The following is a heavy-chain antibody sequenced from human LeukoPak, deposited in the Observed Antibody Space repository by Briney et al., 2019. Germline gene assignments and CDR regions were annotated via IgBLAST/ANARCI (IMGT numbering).Heavy chain of an antibody. D-gene: IGHD2-2*01. J-gene: IGHJ5*02. CDR2: IYYSGST. CDR1: GGSISSHY. V-gene: IGHV4-59*11. CDR3: ARLLGCSSTSCSPREGWFDP. Sequence: PSETLSLTCTVSGGSISSHYWSWIRQPPGKGLEWIGYIYYSGSTNYNPSLKSRVTISVDTSKNQFSLKLSSVTAADTAVYYCARLLGCSSTSCSPREGWFDPWGQGTLVTVSS.